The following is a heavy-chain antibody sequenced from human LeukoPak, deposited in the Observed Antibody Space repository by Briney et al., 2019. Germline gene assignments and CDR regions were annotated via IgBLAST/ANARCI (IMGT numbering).Heavy chain of an antibody. CDR2: IPNGANAI. V-gene: IGHV3-11*01. CDR1: GFIFRNYY. CDR3: ARMSSRSFFYYMDV. Sequence: GGSLRLSCAAAGFIFRNYYMAWIRQAPGKGLEWISHIPNGANAIYYAESVKGRFTIYRDNAKQSLSLQMDSLRADDTAVYYCARMSSRSFFYYMDVWGTGTTVTVSS. J-gene: IGHJ6*03. D-gene: IGHD6-13*01.